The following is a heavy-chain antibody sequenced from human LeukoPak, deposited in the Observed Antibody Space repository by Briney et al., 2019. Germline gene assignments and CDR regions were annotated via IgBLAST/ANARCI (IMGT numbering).Heavy chain of an antibody. V-gene: IGHV4-59*01. D-gene: IGHD5-18*01. CDR2: IHYSGST. J-gene: IGHJ4*02. CDR3: ARALGYSYGQFDY. CDR1: GGSISNYY. Sequence: PSETLSLTCTVSGGSISNYYWNWIRQPPGKGLKWIGYIHYSGSTNYNPSLKSRVTISVDTSKSQFSLKLSSVTAADTAVYFCARALGYSYGQFDYWGQGTLVTVSS.